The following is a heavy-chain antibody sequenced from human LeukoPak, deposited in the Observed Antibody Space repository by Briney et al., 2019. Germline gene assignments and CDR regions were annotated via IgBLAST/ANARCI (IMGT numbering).Heavy chain of an antibody. CDR3: ARVDTVMAYYFDL. Sequence: GGSLRLSCAASGFTFTSYTMHWVRQAPGKGLDYVSGMSSSGDWTYYANSVKGRFTISRDNSRNTLYLQMNSLRAEDTAVYYCARVDTVMAYYFDLWGQGTLVTVSS. CDR2: MSSSGDWT. J-gene: IGHJ4*02. CDR1: GFTFTSYT. V-gene: IGHV3-64*01. D-gene: IGHD5-18*01.